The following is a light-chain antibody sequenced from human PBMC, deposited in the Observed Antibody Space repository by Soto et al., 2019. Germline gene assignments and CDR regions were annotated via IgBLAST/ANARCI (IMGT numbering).Light chain of an antibody. CDR2: AAS. CDR3: QEYDSLS. V-gene: IGKV3-20*01. Sequence: VLTQSPGTLSLSPGERATLXXRASQSVRSIFLAWYQQKLGQAPRLLIYAASTRATGIPDRFTGRGSGTDFTLSISRLEPEDFGFYYCQEYDSLSFGQGTRLEIK. CDR1: QSVRSIF. J-gene: IGKJ5*01.